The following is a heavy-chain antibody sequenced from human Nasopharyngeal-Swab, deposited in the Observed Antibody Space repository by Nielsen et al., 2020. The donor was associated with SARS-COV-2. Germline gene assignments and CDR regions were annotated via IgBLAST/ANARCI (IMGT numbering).Heavy chain of an antibody. CDR3: AKDKNTVTMLGFLDY. CDR1: GFMFDDYA. Sequence: GGSLRLSCTASGFMFDDYAMYWVRQVPGKGLEWVSGISWNSGYIGYGDSVKGRFTISRDNAKSSLYLQMNSLRAEDTALYYCAKDKNTVTMLGFLDYWGQGTLVTVSS. CDR2: ISWNSGYI. D-gene: IGHD4-17*01. J-gene: IGHJ4*02. V-gene: IGHV3-9*01.